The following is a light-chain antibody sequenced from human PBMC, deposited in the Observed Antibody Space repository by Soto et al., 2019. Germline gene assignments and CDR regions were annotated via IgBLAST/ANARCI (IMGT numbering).Light chain of an antibody. CDR3: MKALQTPLT. Sequence: DIVMTQSPLSLPVTPGAPASISCRSSQSRLHSDGYNYLDWFLQRPGQSPQLLIYLDSSRAAGVPDRFSGRGSGTDFTLKISRVEAEDVGVYYCMKALQTPLTFGGGTKVDIK. CDR2: LDS. V-gene: IGKV2-28*01. CDR1: QSRLHSDGYNY. J-gene: IGKJ4*01.